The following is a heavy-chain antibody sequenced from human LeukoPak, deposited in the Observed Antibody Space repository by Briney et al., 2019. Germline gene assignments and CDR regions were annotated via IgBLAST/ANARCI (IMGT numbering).Heavy chain of an antibody. CDR2: IRYDGSNK. D-gene: IGHD6-6*01. CDR1: GFTFSSYG. V-gene: IGHV3-30*02. J-gene: IGHJ3*02. CDR3: AKDLGRQLVRTYDAFDI. Sequence: GGSLRLSCAASGFTFSSYGMHWVRQAPGKGLEWVAFIRYDGSNKYYADSVKGRFTISRDNSKNTLYLQMNSLRAEDTAVYYCAKDLGRQLVRTYDAFDIWGQGTMVTVSS.